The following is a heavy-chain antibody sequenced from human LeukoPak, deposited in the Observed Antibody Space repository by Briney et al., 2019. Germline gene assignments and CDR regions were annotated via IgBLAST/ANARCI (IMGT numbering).Heavy chain of an antibody. CDR3: TTLGYHLDS. V-gene: IGHV3-48*03. CDR1: GFDFSAYE. Sequence: GGSLRLSCAASGFDFSAYEMKWVRQAPGKGLEWVAYFAGSDTTTYYADSVKGRFTISRDNARNSLYLQMNSLRAEDTALYYCTTLGYHLDSWGQGTLVTVSS. D-gene: IGHD3-22*01. CDR2: FAGSDTTT. J-gene: IGHJ4*02.